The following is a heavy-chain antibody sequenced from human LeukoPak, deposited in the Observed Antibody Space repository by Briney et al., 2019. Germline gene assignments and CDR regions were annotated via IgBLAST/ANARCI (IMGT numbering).Heavy chain of an antibody. CDR1: GGTFSSYA. J-gene: IGHJ4*02. Sequence: SVKVSCKASGGTFSSYAIGWVRQAPGQGLEWMGGIIPIFGTANYAQKFQGRVTITTDESTSTAYIELSSLRSEDTAVYYCARDRANYYDSSGPGYFDYWGQGTLVTVSS. CDR2: IIPIFGTA. D-gene: IGHD3-22*01. CDR3: ARDRANYYDSSGPGYFDY. V-gene: IGHV1-69*05.